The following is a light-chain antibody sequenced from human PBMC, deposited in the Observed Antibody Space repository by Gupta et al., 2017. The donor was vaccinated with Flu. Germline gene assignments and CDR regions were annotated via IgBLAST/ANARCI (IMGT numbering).Light chain of an antibody. Sequence: PATLSLFPGEEATLSCGASQSVGTKLAWYQQIPGQSPRLLIHGASSRATGVPARFSGSGSGTEFTLTISSLQSEDFAVYYCQQYNKWPLTFGGGTKVEIK. CDR2: GAS. CDR1: QSVGTK. CDR3: QQYNKWPLT. J-gene: IGKJ4*01. V-gene: IGKV3-15*01.